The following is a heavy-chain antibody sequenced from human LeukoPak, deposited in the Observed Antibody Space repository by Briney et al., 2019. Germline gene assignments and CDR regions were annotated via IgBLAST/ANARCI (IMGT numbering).Heavy chain of an antibody. D-gene: IGHD3-10*01. V-gene: IGHV4-34*01. CDR2: INHSGST. CDR3: ARHRYYGSGSAFWARRYYFDY. CDR1: GGSFSGYY. Sequence: SETLSLTCAVYGGSFSGYYWSWIRQPPGKGLEWIGEINHSGSTNYNPSLKSRVTISVDTSKNQFSLKLSSVTAADTAVYYCARHRYYGSGSAFWARRYYFDYWGQGTLVTVSS. J-gene: IGHJ4*02.